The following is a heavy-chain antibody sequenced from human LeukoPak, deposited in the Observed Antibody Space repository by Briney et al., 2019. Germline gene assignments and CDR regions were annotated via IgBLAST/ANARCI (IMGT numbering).Heavy chain of an antibody. Sequence: SETLSLTCTVSGYSITRGYYWGWIRQPPGKGPEWIASIFHTGSTYYNPSLKSRVTISVDTSKNQFSLKLSSVTAADTAVYYCARGPIRRAANAVAAGTTFGFGYWGQGTLVTVSS. J-gene: IGHJ4*02. V-gene: IGHV4-38-2*02. CDR3: ARGPIRRAANAVAAGTTFGFGY. CDR1: GYSITRGYY. D-gene: IGHD2/OR15-2a*01. CDR2: IFHTGST.